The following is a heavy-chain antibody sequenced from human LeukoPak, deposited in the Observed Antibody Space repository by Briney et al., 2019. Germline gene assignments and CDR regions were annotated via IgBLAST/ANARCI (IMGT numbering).Heavy chain of an antibody. Sequence: PGGSLRLSCAASGFTFSSYEMSWVRQTPGKGLEWVSYISSSGRGDITHYADSVKGRFTISRDNAKNSVYLLMNSLRAEDTAVYYCVRAASLNQQLVREAYRGQGTLVTVSS. CDR3: VRAASLNQQLVREAY. V-gene: IGHV3-48*03. D-gene: IGHD6-13*01. J-gene: IGHJ4*02. CDR2: ISSSGRGDIT. CDR1: GFTFSSYE.